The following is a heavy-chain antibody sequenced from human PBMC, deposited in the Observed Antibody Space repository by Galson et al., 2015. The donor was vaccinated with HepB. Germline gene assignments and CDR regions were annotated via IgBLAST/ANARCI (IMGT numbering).Heavy chain of an antibody. J-gene: IGHJ6*02. V-gene: IGHV3-21*01. CDR1: GFTFSSYS. CDR3: AREQGIAAAGTDYYYGMDV. D-gene: IGHD6-13*01. CDR2: ISSSSSYI. Sequence: SLRLSCAASGFTFSSYSMNWVRQAPGKGLEWVSSISSSSSYIYYADSVKGRFTISRDNAKNSLYLQMNSLRAENTAVYYCAREQGIAAAGTDYYYGMDVWGQGTPVTVSS.